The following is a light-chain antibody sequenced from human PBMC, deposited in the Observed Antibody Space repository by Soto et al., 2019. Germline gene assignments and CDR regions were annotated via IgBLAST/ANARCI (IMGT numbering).Light chain of an antibody. J-gene: IGKJ2*01. Sequence: DIQMPQSPSSLSASVGDRVTITCQASQDISNYLNWYQKKPGKAPKLLIYDASNLETGVPSRFSGSGSGTDFTFTISSLQPEDIATYYCQQYDNLPPYTFGQGTKLEIK. CDR3: QQYDNLPPYT. V-gene: IGKV1-33*01. CDR2: DAS. CDR1: QDISNY.